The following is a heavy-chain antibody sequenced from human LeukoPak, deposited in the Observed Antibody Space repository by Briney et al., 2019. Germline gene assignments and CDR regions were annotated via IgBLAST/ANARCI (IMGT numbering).Heavy chain of an antibody. J-gene: IGHJ4*02. D-gene: IGHD3-22*01. CDR1: GFTVSSNY. CDR2: IYSGDNT. CDR3: ARGYSNLHDDSSGYYIDY. Sequence: PGGSLRLSFAASGFTVSSNYMSWVRQAPGRGLEWVSVIYSGDNTYYADSVKGRFTISRDNSKNTLYLQMNSLRAEDTAVYCCARGYSNLHDDSSGYYIDYWGQGTLVTVSS. V-gene: IGHV3-53*01.